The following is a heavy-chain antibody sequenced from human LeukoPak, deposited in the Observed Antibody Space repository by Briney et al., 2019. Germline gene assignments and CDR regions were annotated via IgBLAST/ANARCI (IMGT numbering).Heavy chain of an antibody. CDR1: GFTFSSYA. CDR2: IGYSGGDI. D-gene: IGHD4-23*01. CDR3: AKYAPPTTVVTRFFDY. J-gene: IGHJ4*02. Sequence: GGSLRLSCAASGFTFSSYAMTWVRQAPGKGLEWVSVIGYSGGDIQYADFVKGRFTISRDNSKNTLYLQMNSLRVEDTAVYYCAKYAPPTTVVTRFFDYWGQGTLVTVSS. V-gene: IGHV3-23*01.